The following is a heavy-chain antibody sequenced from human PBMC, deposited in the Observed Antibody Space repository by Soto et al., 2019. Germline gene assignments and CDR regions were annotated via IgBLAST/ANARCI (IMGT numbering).Heavy chain of an antibody. J-gene: IGHJ6*02. D-gene: IGHD2-15*01. CDR3: TTQDIVVVVAATLSGMDV. CDR1: GFTFSNAW. V-gene: IGHV3-15*07. CDR2: IKSKTDGGTT. Sequence: EVQLVESGGGLVKPGGSLRLSCAASGFTFSNAWMNWVRQAPWKGLEWVGRIKSKTDGGTTDYAAPVKGRFTISRDDSKNTLYLQMNSLKTEDTAVYYCTTQDIVVVVAATLSGMDVWGQGTTVTVSS.